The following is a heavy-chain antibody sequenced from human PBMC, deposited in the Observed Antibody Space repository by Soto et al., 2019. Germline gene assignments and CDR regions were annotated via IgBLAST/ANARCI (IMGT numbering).Heavy chain of an antibody. CDR3: ATTGASRGWYGGAFDI. V-gene: IGHV1-69*01. CDR2: LIPIFGTA. Sequence: QVQLVQSWAEVKKPGSSVKVSCKASGGTFSSYAIRWLRQAPGQGLEWMGGLIPIFGTANYAQKFQGRVTITADESTSTAYMEMSSLRSEDTAVYYCATTGASRGWYGGAFDIWDQGTMVTVSS. J-gene: IGHJ3*02. CDR1: GGTFSSYA. D-gene: IGHD6-19*01.